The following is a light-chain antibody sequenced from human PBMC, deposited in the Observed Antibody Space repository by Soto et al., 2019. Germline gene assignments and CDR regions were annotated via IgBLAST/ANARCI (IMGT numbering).Light chain of an antibody. CDR2: AAS. V-gene: IGKV1-39*01. Sequence: DIQMTQSPSSLSASVGDRVTITCRASQSISSYLNWYQQKPGKAPKLLIYAASSLQSGVPSRFSRRGSGTDFTLTISSLQTEDFATYYGPQSYSTPRDFSQGTKLEIK. CDR1: QSISSY. J-gene: IGKJ2*01. CDR3: PQSYSTPRD.